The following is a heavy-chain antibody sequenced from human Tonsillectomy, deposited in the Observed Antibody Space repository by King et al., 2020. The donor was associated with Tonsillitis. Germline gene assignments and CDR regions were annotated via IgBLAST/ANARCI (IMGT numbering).Heavy chain of an antibody. CDR2: ISAYNGNT. Sequence: QLVQSGAEVKKPGASVKVSCKASGYTFTSYGISWVRQAPGQGLEWMGWISAYNGNTNYAQKLQGRVTMTTDTSTSTAYMELRSLRSDDTAVYYCACDCGDSSGYYTLDAFDIWGQGTMVTVSS. CDR3: ACDCGDSSGYYTLDAFDI. J-gene: IGHJ3*02. V-gene: IGHV1-18*04. D-gene: IGHD3-22*01. CDR1: GYTFTSYG.